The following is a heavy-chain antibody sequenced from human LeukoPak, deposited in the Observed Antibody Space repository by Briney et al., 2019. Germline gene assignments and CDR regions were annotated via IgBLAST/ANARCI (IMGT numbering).Heavy chain of an antibody. CDR1: GGPFSGYY. V-gene: IGHV4-34*01. Sequence: SETLSLTCAVYGGPFSGYYWSWIRQPPGKGLEWIGEINHSGSTNYNPSLKSRVTISVDTSKNQFSLKLSSVTAADTAVYYCARKAWDIVVVPAATNWFDPWGQGTLVTVSS. CDR3: ARKAWDIVVVPAATNWFDP. J-gene: IGHJ5*02. CDR2: INHSGST. D-gene: IGHD2-2*01.